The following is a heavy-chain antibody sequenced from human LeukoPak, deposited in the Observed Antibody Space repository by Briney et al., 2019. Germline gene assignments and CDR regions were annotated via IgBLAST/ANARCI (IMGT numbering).Heavy chain of an antibody. CDR2: IYTGGST. CDR1: GSTVSNNY. Sequence: PGGSLRLSCAASGSTVSNNYMSWVRQAPGKGLEWVSVIYTGGSTYYADSVKGRFTISRDNSKNTLYLQMNSLRAEDTAVYYCARDLGITYWGQGTLVTVSS. CDR3: ARDLGITY. D-gene: IGHD7-27*01. J-gene: IGHJ4*02. V-gene: IGHV3-66*01.